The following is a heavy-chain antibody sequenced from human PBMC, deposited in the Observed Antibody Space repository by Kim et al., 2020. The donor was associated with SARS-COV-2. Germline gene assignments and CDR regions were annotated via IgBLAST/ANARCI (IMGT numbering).Heavy chain of an antibody. V-gene: IGHV4-4*02. J-gene: IGHJ6*02. CDR2: IYHSGST. CDR1: GGSISSSNW. CDR3: ARAYIAAAGTYYYYGMDV. Sequence: SETLSLTCAVSGGSISSSNWWSWVRQPPGKGLEWIGEIYHSGSTNYNPSLKSRVTISVDKSKNQFSLKLSSVTAADTDVYYCARAYIAAAGTYYYYGMDVWGQGTTVTVSS. D-gene: IGHD6-13*01.